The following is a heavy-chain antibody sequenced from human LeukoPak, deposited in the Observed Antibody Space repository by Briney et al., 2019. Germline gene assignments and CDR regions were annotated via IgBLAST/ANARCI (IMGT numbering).Heavy chain of an antibody. J-gene: IGHJ4*02. D-gene: IGHD2-15*01. CDR1: GFTFSSYA. V-gene: IGHV3-23*01. Sequence: GGSLRLSCAASGFTFSSYAMSWVRQAPGKGLEWVSGISGSGGDTYYADSVKGRFTISRDNSKSTLYLQMNSLRAEDTAVFYCAIGGVVARKFFDYWGQGTLVTVSS. CDR2: ISGSGGDT. CDR3: AIGGVVARKFFDY.